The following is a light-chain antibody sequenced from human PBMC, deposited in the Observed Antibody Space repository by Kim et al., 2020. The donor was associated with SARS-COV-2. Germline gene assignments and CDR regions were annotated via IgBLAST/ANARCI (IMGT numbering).Light chain of an antibody. V-gene: IGKV1-39*01. CDR2: AAS. J-gene: IGKJ4*01. CDR1: QSISTY. CDR3: QQGHTSPLIT. Sequence: DIQMTQSPSSLSASVGDRVTIACRASQSISTYLNWYQQKPGKAPKLLIYAASTLQSGVPSRFSGSGSGTDFTLTISSLQPEEFATYYCQQGHTSPLITFGGGTKVDIK.